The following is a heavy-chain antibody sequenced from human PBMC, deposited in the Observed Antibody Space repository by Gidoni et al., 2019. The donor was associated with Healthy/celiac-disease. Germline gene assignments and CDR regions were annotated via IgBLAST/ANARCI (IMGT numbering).Heavy chain of an antibody. V-gene: IGHV3-11*05. D-gene: IGHD2-2*01. CDR1: GLAFSAYY. CDR2: ISSSSSYT. J-gene: IGHJ4*02. CDR3: ARSLRVVPAAQYYFDY. Sequence: QAQLVESGGGLVKPGGSLRVSGAATGLAFSAYYMSWIRQAPGKGLELVSYISSSSSYTNYAVSVKCRFTISRDNAQHSLYLQMNSLRAEDTAVYYCARSLRVVPAAQYYFDYWGQGTLVTVSS.